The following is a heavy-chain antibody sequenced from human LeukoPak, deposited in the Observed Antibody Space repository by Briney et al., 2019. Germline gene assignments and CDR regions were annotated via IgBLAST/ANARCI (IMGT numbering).Heavy chain of an antibody. V-gene: IGHV3-23*01. D-gene: IGHD5-24*01. J-gene: IGHJ3*01. CDR3: AKDIQLST. CDR2: ISGTGGNT. CDR1: GFTFSSYA. Sequence: GGSLRLSCAASGFTFSSYAMSWVRQAPGKGLEWVSGISGTGGNTYYTDSVKGRFTISRDNSKNTLYLQMNSLRVEDTAMYFCAKDIQLSTWGLGTMVTVSS.